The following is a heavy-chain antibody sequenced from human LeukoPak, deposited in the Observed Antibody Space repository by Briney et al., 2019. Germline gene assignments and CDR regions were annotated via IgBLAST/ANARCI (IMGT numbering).Heavy chain of an antibody. J-gene: IGHJ4*02. CDR3: ATKRGYSYGLDY. CDR2: ISYDGSNK. Sequence: GRSLRLSCAASGFTFSSYAMHWVRQAPGKGLEWVAVISYDGSNKYYADSVKGRFTISRDNSKNTLYLQMNSLRAEDTAVYYCATKRGYSYGLDYWGQGTLVTVSS. V-gene: IGHV3-30*14. CDR1: GFTFSSYA. D-gene: IGHD5-18*01.